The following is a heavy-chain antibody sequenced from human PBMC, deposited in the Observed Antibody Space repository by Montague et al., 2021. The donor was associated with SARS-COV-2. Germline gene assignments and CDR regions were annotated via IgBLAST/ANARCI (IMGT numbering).Heavy chain of an antibody. D-gene: IGHD3-10*01. CDR2: INYSGST. CDR3: ARVAPRTKTRITLIRRFDY. CDR1: GGSFSGYH. V-gene: IGHV4-34*01. Sequence: SETLSLTCAVYGGSFSGYHWTWIRQPPGKGLEWIGEINYSGSTXXXPSXXXRVTISVDTSKNQFSLKLSSVTAADTAVYYCARVAPRTKTRITLIRRFDYWGQGTRVTDSS. J-gene: IGHJ4*02.